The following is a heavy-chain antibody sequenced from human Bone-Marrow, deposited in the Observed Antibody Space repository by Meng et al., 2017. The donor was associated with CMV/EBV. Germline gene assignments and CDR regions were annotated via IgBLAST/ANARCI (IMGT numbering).Heavy chain of an antibody. V-gene: IGHV3-23*01. D-gene: IGHD6-13*01. CDR3: AKDQPTSWYSNSWFYVDD. J-gene: IGHJ4*01. Sequence: GGSLRLSCAASGFTFSSYSMNWVRQAPGKGLEWVSAISGSGGSTYYADSVKGRFTISRDNSKNTLYLQMNSLRAEDTAVYYCAKDQPTSWYSNSWFYVDDWGQGTLVTVSS. CDR1: GFTFSSYS. CDR2: ISGSGGST.